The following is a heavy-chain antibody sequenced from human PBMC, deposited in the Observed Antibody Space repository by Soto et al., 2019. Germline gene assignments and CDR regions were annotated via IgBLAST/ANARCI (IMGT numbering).Heavy chain of an antibody. CDR3: TTGTKMAGAGRRGY. CDR1: GFTFSNAW. V-gene: IGHV3-15*05. CDR2: IKSKGDGETI. J-gene: IGHJ4*02. Sequence: EVQLVESGGGLVKPGGSLRLSCAASGFTFSNAWMTWVRQAPGKGLEWVGRIKSKGDGETIDYAAPVKGRITISRDESKNTLYLQMNSLKIEDTAVYYCTTGTKMAGAGRRGYWGQGTLVTVSS. D-gene: IGHD6-19*01.